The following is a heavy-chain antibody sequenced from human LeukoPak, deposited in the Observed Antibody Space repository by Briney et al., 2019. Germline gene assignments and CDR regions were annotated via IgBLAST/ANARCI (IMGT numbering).Heavy chain of an antibody. V-gene: IGHV4-59*01. CDR1: GGSISSYY. Sequence: SETLSLTCTVSGGSISSYYWSWIRQPPGKGLEWIGYIYYSGSTNYNPSLKSRVTISVDTSKNQFSLKLSSVTAADTAVYYCARGYSYGSFDYWGQGTLVTVSS. CDR2: IYYSGST. CDR3: ARGYSYGSFDY. J-gene: IGHJ4*02. D-gene: IGHD5-18*01.